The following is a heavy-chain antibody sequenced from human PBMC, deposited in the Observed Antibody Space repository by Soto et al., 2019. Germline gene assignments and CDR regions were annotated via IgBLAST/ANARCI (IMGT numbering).Heavy chain of an antibody. CDR1: GGSISSGGYS. D-gene: IGHD4-17*01. CDR2: IYHSGST. CDR3: ARDAGMDYGDYVSPFDY. V-gene: IGHV4-30-2*01. J-gene: IGHJ4*02. Sequence: QLQLQESGSGLVKPSQTLSLTCAVSGGSISSGGYSWSWIRQPPGKGLEWIGYIYHSGSTYYNPSLKSRVTISVDRSKNQFSLKLSSVTAADTAVYYCARDAGMDYGDYVSPFDYWGQGTLVTVSS.